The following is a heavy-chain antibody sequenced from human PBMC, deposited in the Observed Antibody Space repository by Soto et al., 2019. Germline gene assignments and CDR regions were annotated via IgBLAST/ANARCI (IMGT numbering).Heavy chain of an antibody. V-gene: IGHV3-33*01. CDR2: IWYDGSNK. D-gene: IGHD2-15*01. Sequence: PGGSLRLSCAAPGFTFSSYGMHWVRQAPGKGLEWVAVIWYDGSNKYYADSVKGRFTISRDNSKNTLYLQMNSLRAEDTAVYYCARDSSIVVVVADPYYYGMDVWGQGTTVTVSS. CDR3: ARDSSIVVVVADPYYYGMDV. J-gene: IGHJ6*02. CDR1: GFTFSSYG.